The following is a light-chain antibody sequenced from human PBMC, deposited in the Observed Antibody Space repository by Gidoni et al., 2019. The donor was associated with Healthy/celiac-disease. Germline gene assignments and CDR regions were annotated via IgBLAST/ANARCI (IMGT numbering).Light chain of an antibody. V-gene: IGLV2-23*02. CDR2: EVS. Sequence: QSALTQPASVSGSPGQSITISCTGPSSAVGSYNLVSWYPQHPGKAPTLMIYEVSKRPSGVSTRFSGSKSGNTASLTISGLQAEDEADYYCCSYAGSSTFYVFGTGTKVTVL. CDR3: CSYAGSSTFYV. CDR1: SSAVGSYNL. J-gene: IGLJ1*01.